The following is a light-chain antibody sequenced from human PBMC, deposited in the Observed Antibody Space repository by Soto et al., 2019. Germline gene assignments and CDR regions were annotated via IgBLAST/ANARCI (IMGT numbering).Light chain of an antibody. CDR3: QQYYSSPQT. CDR1: QSLLYSSNNKNY. J-gene: IGKJ1*01. Sequence: DIVMTQSPDSLAVSLGERATINCKSSQSLLYSSNNKNYLAWYQQKPGQPPELLIYWASTRGSGVPVRFSGGGSGTDFTLTIISLQAEDVAVYYCQQYYSSPQTFGQGTKVEIK. CDR2: WAS. V-gene: IGKV4-1*01.